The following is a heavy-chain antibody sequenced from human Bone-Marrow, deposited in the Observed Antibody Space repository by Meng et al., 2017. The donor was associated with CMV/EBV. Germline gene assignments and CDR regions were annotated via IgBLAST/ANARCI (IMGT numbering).Heavy chain of an antibody. D-gene: IGHD2-2*02. CDR1: GGSISSYY. V-gene: IGHV4-59*01. J-gene: IGHJ1*01. CDR2: IYYSGST. CDR3: ARTYCSSTSFYRGYFQH. Sequence: TETLSLTCTVSGGSISSYYWSWIRQPPGKGLEWIGYIYYSGSTNYNPSPKSRVTISVDTSKNQFSLKLSSVTAADTAVYYWARTYCSSTSFYRGYFQHWGQGTLVTVSS.